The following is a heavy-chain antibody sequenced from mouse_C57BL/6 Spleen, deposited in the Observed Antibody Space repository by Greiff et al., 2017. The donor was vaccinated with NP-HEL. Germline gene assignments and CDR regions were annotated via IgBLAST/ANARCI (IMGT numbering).Heavy chain of an antibody. V-gene: IGHV1-22*01. J-gene: IGHJ4*01. CDR1: GYTFTDYN. CDR2: INPNNGGT. D-gene: IGHD2-12*01. CDR3: ARGGRRSYYAMDY. Sequence: EVKLEESGPELVKPGASVKMSCKASGYTFTDYNMHWVKQSHGKSLEWIGYINPNNGGTSYNQKFKGKATLTVNKSSSTAYMELRSLTSEDSAVYYCARGGRRSYYAMDYWGQGTSVTVSS.